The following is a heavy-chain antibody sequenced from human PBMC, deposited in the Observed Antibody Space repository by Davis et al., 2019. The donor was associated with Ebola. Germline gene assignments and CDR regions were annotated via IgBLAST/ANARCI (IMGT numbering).Heavy chain of an antibody. CDR2: ISYSGNT. V-gene: IGHV4-31*03. J-gene: IGHJ4*02. CDR3: ARRLVATYVFDY. CDR1: GDSIRSTGNY. Sequence: LRLSCTVSGDSIRSTGNYWTWIRQHPGKGLEWIGYISYSGNTYYNPSLKIRVSISVDTSESHFSLKLSSVTAADTAIYYCARRLVATYVFDYWGRGTLVTVSS. D-gene: IGHD5-12*01.